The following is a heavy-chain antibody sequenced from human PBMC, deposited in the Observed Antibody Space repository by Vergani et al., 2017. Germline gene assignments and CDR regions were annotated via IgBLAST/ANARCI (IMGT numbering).Heavy chain of an antibody. Sequence: QVQLVQSGAEVKKPGSSVKVSCKASGGTFSSYAISWVRQAPGQGLEWMGGIIPIFGTANYAQKFQGRVTITADESTSTAYMELSSLRSEDTAVYYCARGAMLRSPREQSGGDSRPLGPVPLGPHFDYWGQGTLVTVSS. D-gene: IGHD2-21*02. J-gene: IGHJ4*02. CDR1: GGTFSSYA. CDR2: IIPIFGTA. CDR3: ARGAMLRSPREQSGGDSRPLGPVPLGPHFDY. V-gene: IGHV1-69*01.